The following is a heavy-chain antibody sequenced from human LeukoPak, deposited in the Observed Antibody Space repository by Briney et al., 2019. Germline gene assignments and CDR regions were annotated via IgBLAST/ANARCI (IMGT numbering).Heavy chain of an antibody. V-gene: IGHV1-69*04. CDR2: IIPILGIA. CDR1: GGTFSSYA. J-gene: IGHJ4*02. CDR3: ARAVDTADIDY. D-gene: IGHD5-18*01. Sequence: ASVKVSCKASGGTFSSYAISWVRQAPGQGLEWMGRIIPILGIANYAQKFQGRVTITADKSTSTAYMELSSLRSEDTAVYYCARAVDTADIDYWGQGTLVTVSS.